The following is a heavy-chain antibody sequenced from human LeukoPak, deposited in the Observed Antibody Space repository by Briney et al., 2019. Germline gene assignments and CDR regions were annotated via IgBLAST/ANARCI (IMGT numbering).Heavy chain of an antibody. CDR2: IYHSGST. V-gene: IGHV4-38-2*02. CDR3: ARGSYGSGRGLFDP. J-gene: IGHJ5*02. D-gene: IGHD3-10*01. Sequence: PSETLSLTCTVSGYSISSGYYWGWIRQPPGKGLEWIGSIYHSGSTYYNPSLKSRVTISVDTSKNQFSLKLSSVTAADTAVYYCARGSYGSGRGLFDPWGQGTLVTVSS. CDR1: GYSISSGYY.